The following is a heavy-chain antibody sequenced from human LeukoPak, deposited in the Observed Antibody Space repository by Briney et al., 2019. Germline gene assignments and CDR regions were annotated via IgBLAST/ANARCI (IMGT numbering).Heavy chain of an antibody. CDR3: ARGNFYDNKGYSPELRY. V-gene: IGHV1-2*02. CDR2: SDPKSGAT. J-gene: IGHJ4*02. D-gene: IGHD3-10*01. CDR1: GYTFTSYY. Sequence: ASVQVSCKTSGYTFTSYYIHWLRQAPGQRFEWMGWSDPKSGATKYEHFQGRVTMTRDTSISTAYMELSRLTSDGTAVYYCARGNFYDNKGYSPELRYWGQGTLVTVSS.